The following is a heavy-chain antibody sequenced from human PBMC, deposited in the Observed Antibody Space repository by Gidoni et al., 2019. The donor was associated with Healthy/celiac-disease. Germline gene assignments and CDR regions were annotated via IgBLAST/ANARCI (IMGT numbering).Heavy chain of an antibody. Sequence: QVQLVESGGGGVQPGRSRRISCEASGFPFSRCGMHWVRKAPGKGLEWLSCISYDGSNTYYADSVKGRFTISRDNSKNTLYLQINRLRAEDTAVYYCSNGYCGNSGSFDYWGHGTLVTVSS. V-gene: IGHV3-30*18. CDR1: GFPFSRCG. D-gene: IGHD2-2*01. J-gene: IGHJ4*01. CDR3: SNGYCGNSGSFDY. CDR2: ISYDGSNT.